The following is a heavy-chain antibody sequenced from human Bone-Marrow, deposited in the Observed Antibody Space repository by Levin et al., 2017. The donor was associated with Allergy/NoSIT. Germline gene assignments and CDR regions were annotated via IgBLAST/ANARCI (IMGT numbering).Heavy chain of an antibody. CDR3: ARGSGERSPYPMDV. CDR2: IDPNSGGT. Sequence: AGGSLRLSCQASGYILATYYIHWVRQAPGQGLEWMGRIDPNSGGTNLAQKFQGRVTMTRDTSIGTVYMELSSLRSDDTAVYFCARGSGERSPYPMDVWGPGSTVTVSS. J-gene: IGHJ6*02. D-gene: IGHD6-25*01. V-gene: IGHV1-2*06. CDR1: GYILATYY.